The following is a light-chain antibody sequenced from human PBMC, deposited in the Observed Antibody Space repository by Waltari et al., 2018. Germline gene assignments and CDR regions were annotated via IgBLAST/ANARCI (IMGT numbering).Light chain of an antibody. V-gene: IGKV1-5*03. CDR2: KES. CDR3: QEYVTSSRT. J-gene: IGKJ1*01. Sequence: DIQLTQSPSTLSASIGDRVTITCRASQSVSSWLAWYQQKPGKAPKLLIYKESSLESGVPSRFSGSGSGTEFILTISRLQPDDFATYYCQEYVTSSRTFGQGTKVEIK. CDR1: QSVSSW.